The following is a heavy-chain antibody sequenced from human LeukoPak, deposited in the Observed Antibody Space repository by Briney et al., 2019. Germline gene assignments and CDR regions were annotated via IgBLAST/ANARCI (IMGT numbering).Heavy chain of an antibody. V-gene: IGHV3-15*01. Sequence: PGGPLRLSCAASGFTFRNAWMSWVRQAPGKGLEWVGRIQSKADGGATDYAAPVKGRFTISRDDSKNTLYLQVNSLKAEDTAVYYCTTEFSTVTTPRYYFDYWGQGTLVTVSS. CDR1: GFTFRNAW. CDR2: IQSKADGGAT. J-gene: IGHJ4*02. D-gene: IGHD4-17*01. CDR3: TTEFSTVTTPRYYFDY.